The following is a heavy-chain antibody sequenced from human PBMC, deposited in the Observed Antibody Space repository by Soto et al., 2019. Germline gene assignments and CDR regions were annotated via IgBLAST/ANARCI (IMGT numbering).Heavy chain of an antibody. V-gene: IGHV1-69*06. CDR3: ARVYGSGSPMYGMDV. J-gene: IGHJ6*02. D-gene: IGHD3-10*01. Sequence: ASVKVSCKASGGTFSSYAISWVRQAPGQGLEWMGGIIPIFGTANYAQKFQGRVTITADKSTSTAYMVLSSLRSEDTAVYYCARVYGSGSPMYGMDVWGQGTTVTVSS. CDR2: IIPIFGTA. CDR1: GGTFSSYA.